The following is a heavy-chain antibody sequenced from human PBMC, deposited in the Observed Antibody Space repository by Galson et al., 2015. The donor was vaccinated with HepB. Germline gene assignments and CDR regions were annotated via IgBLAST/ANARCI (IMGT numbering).Heavy chain of an antibody. V-gene: IGHV3-48*01. CDR3: ARDKIPHCSSISCYSYYYYGMDV. D-gene: IGHD2-2*02. CDR1: GFTFSSYS. Sequence: SLRLSCAASGFTFSSYSMNWVRQAPGKGLEWVSYISSSSSTIYYADSVKGRFTISRDNAKNSLYLQMNSLRAEDTAVYYCARDKIPHCSSISCYSYYYYGMDVWGQGTTVTVSS. J-gene: IGHJ6*02. CDR2: ISSSSSTI.